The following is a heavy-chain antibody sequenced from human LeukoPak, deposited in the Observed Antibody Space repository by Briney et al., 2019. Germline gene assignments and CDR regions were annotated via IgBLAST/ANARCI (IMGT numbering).Heavy chain of an antibody. V-gene: IGHV3-43*02. CDR3: AKDILSEQWHDAFDI. Sequence: GGSLRLSCAASGFIVDDYAMYWVRQAPGKGLEWVSLISGDGGSTYYADSVKGRFSISRDNSKNSLFLQMNSLRTEDTALYYCAKDILSEQWHDAFDIWGQGTMVTVSS. CDR1: GFIVDDYA. CDR2: ISGDGGST. J-gene: IGHJ3*02. D-gene: IGHD6-19*01.